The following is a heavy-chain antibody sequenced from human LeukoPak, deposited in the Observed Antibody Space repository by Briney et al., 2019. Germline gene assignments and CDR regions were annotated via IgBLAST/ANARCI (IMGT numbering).Heavy chain of an antibody. CDR2: IYHSGST. J-gene: IGHJ5*02. CDR3: ATTRRTGSITTT. CDR1: GYSISSGYY. Sequence: PSETLSLTCTVSGYSISSGYYWGWIRQPPGKGLEWIGSIYHSGSTYYNPSLKSRVTISVDTSKNQFSLKLSSVTAADTAIYYCATTRRTGSITTTWGQGTLVTVSS. V-gene: IGHV4-38-2*02. D-gene: IGHD1-1*01.